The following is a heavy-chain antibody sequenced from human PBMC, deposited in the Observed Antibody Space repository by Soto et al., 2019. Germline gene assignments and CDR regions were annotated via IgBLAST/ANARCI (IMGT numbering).Heavy chain of an antibody. J-gene: IGHJ6*02. D-gene: IGHD2-15*01. CDR2: IIPIFGTA. Sequence: ASVKVSCKASGGTFSSYAINWVRQAPGQGLEWMGGIIPIFGTANYAQKFQGRVTITADESTSTAYMELSSLRSEDAAVYYCARGSGGSSYYYYGMDVWGQGTTVTVSS. V-gene: IGHV1-69*13. CDR1: GGTFSSYA. CDR3: ARGSGGSSYYYYGMDV.